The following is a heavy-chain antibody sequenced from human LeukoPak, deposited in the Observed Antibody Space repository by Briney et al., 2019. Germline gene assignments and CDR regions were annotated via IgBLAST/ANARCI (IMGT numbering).Heavy chain of an antibody. V-gene: IGHV3-20*04. CDR3: ARDEGSSGNDY. D-gene: IGHD3-22*01. J-gene: IGHJ4*02. CDR1: GFTFDDYG. CDR2: INWNGGST. Sequence: PGGSLRLSCAASGFTFDDYGMSWVRQAPGKGQEWVSGINWNGGSTGYADSVKGRFTISRDNAKKSLYLQMSSLRAEDTALYYCARDEGSSGNDYWGQGTLVTVSS.